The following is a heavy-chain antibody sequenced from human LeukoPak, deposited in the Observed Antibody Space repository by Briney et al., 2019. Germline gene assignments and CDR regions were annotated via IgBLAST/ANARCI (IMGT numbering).Heavy chain of an antibody. V-gene: IGHV1-69*02. CDR2: IIPILGIA. Sequence: SVKVSCKASGGTFSSHTISWVRQAPGQGLEWMGRIIPILGIANYAQKFQGRVTITADKSTSTAYMELSSLRSEDTAVYYCAIHYYDSSGYSDYWGQGALVTVSS. D-gene: IGHD3-22*01. CDR3: AIHYYDSSGYSDY. CDR1: GGTFSSHT. J-gene: IGHJ4*02.